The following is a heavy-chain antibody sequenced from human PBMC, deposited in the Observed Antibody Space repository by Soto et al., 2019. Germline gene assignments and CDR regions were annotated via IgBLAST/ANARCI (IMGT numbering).Heavy chain of an antibody. Sequence: QVQLQESGPGLVKPSQTLSLTCTVSGGSISSGGYYWSWIRQHPGKGLEWIGYIYYSGSTYYNPSLKSRVTISVDTSKNQFSLKLSSVTAADTAVYYCARVGSYYDILTGYRTTDIWCQGTMVTVSS. CDR1: GGSISSGGYY. CDR3: ARVGSYYDILTGYRTTDI. V-gene: IGHV4-31*03. J-gene: IGHJ3*02. CDR2: IYYSGST. D-gene: IGHD3-9*01.